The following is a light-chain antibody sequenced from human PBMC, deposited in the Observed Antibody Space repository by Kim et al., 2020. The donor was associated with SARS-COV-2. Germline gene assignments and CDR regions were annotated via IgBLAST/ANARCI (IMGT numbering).Light chain of an antibody. Sequence: GSVGDRVTHTCRASQSISSWLALYQQKPGEAPKPLVYKAANFESGVPSRFSGSGSGTEFTLTISSLQPDDFSTYYCQQYNSYPWTFGQGTKVDIK. CDR1: QSISSW. CDR2: KAA. J-gene: IGKJ1*01. CDR3: QQYNSYPWT. V-gene: IGKV1-5*03.